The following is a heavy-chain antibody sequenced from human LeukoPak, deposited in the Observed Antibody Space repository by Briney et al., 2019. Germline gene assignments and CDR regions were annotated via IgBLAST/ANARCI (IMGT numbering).Heavy chain of an antibody. Sequence: ASVKVSCKASGYTFTSYDINWVRQATGQGLEWMGWVNPNSGNTGYAQKFQGRVTMTRNTSISTAYMELSSLRSEDTAVYYCARSDSSGYRDAFDIWGQGTMVTVSS. J-gene: IGHJ3*02. CDR1: GYTFTSYD. V-gene: IGHV1-8*01. D-gene: IGHD3-22*01. CDR3: ARSDSSGYRDAFDI. CDR2: VNPNSGNT.